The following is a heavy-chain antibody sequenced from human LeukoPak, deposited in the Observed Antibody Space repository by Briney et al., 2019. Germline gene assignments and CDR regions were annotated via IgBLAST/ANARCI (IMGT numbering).Heavy chain of an antibody. V-gene: IGHV4-4*07. J-gene: IGHJ6*03. CDR3: ARDELGYCSSTSCPDRYYYYYMDV. D-gene: IGHD2-2*01. CDR2: IYTSGST. Sequence: SETLSLTCTVSGGSISSYYWSWIRQPAGKGLEWIGRIYTSGSTNYIPSLKSRVTMSVDTSKNQFSLKLSSVTAADTAVYYCARDELGYCSSTSCPDRYYYYYMDVWGKGTTVTVSS. CDR1: GGSISSYY.